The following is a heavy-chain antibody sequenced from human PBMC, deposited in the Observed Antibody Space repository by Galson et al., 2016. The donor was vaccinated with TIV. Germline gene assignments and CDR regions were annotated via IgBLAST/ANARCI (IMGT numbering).Heavy chain of an antibody. D-gene: IGHD3-16*01. Sequence: LRLSCAASGISFNNDWMHWVRQSPEKGMVWVARIDTDGTTTYYADSVKGRFSISRDNAKNTVYLQMNNLIADDTAVYYCVRDRLGWHWGQGTLVTVSS. CDR3: VRDRLGWH. CDR2: IDTDGTTT. J-gene: IGHJ1*01. CDR1: GISFNNDW. V-gene: IGHV3-74*01.